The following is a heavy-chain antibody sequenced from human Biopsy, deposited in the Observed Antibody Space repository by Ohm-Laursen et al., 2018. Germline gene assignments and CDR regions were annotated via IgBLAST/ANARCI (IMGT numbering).Heavy chain of an antibody. CDR1: GGSISGYH. CDR2: ISCTGSD. CDR3: ARMPHFDY. J-gene: IGHJ4*02. D-gene: IGHD2-2*01. V-gene: IGHV4-59*01. Sequence: TLSLTCIVSGGSISGYHWIWIRKSPGKGLEWLAYISCTGSDTANPSLNGWATMSLDTSKNQFSLRLIYVTAADTAVYYCARMPHFDYWGQGILVTVSS.